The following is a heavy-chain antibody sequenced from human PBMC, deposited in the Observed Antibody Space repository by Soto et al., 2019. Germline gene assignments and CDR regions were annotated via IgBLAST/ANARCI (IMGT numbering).Heavy chain of an antibody. V-gene: IGHV3-53*01. CDR1: GFTVSSNY. Sequence: PGGSLRLSCAASGFTVSSNYMSWVRQAPGKGLEWVSVIYSGGSTYYADSVKGRFTISRDNSKNTLYLQMNSLRAEDTAVYYCASNGGYYDILTGYTYYFDYWGQGTLVTVSS. CDR2: IYSGGST. CDR3: ASNGGYYDILTGYTYYFDY. D-gene: IGHD3-9*01. J-gene: IGHJ4*02.